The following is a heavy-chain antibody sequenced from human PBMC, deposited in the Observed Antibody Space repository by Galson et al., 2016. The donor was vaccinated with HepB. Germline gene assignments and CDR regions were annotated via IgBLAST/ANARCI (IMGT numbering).Heavy chain of an antibody. Sequence: SLRLSCAASGFSFSSYAMSWVRQASGKGLEWVSTISDSSGSAYYADSVKGRFTISRDNSKNTLYLQVNSLRAEDTAVYHCAKGDSGNFLYYFDNWGQGRLVTVSS. V-gene: IGHV3-23*01. CDR1: GFSFSSYA. CDR3: AKGDSGNFLYYFDN. D-gene: IGHD1-26*01. J-gene: IGHJ4*02. CDR2: ISDSSGSA.